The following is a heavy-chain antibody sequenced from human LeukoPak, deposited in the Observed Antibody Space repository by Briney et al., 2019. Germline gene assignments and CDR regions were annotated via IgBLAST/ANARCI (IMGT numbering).Heavy chain of an antibody. Sequence: SETLSLTCAVYGGSFSGYYWSWIRQPPGKGLEWIGEINHSGSTNYNPSLKSRVTISVDTSKNQFSLQLNSVTPEDTAVYYCARDQAAAGQFDYWGQGTLVTVSS. D-gene: IGHD6-13*01. CDR3: ARDQAAAGQFDY. CDR2: INHSGST. J-gene: IGHJ4*02. V-gene: IGHV4-34*01. CDR1: GGSFSGYY.